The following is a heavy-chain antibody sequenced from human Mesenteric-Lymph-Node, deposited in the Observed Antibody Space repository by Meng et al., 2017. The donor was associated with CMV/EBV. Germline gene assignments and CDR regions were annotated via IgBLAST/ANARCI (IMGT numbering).Heavy chain of an antibody. D-gene: IGHD1-1*01. CDR3: ARDRYTDSLDI. CDR1: GGSFSGYY. Sequence: SETLSLTCAVYGGSFSGYYWSWIRQPPGKGLEWIGSIFYSGSAYHNPSLKSRVTLSVDTSKNQFSLKVNSVTAADTAVYYCARDRYTDSLDIWGQGTMVTVSS. V-gene: IGHV4-34*12. CDR2: IFYSGSA. J-gene: IGHJ3*02.